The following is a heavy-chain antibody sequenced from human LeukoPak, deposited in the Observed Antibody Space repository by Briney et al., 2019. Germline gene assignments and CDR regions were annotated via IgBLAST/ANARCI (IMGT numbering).Heavy chain of an antibody. V-gene: IGHV4-4*02. CDR2: ISLSGLT. D-gene: IGHD1-26*01. CDR3: ARGRWSGSYSGYFDY. CDR1: GGSITSTNW. J-gene: IGHJ4*02. Sequence: SETLSLTCGVSGGSITSTNWWSWVRQPPGQGLEWIGEISLSGLTNYNPSLKSRVTMALDKSKNHLSLNLTSVTAADTAVYYCARGRWSGSYSGYFDYWGQGTLVTVSS.